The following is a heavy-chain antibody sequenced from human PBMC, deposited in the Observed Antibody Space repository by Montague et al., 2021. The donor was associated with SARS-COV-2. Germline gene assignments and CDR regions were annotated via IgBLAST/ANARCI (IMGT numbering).Heavy chain of an antibody. Sequence: TLSLTCTVSGGSISSGGYYWSWIRQHPGKGLEWIGYIYYSGSTYYNPSLKSRVTISVDTSKNQFSLKLSSVTAADTAVYYCARATMIVVVIGAFDTWGQGTMVTVSS. J-gene: IGHJ3*02. D-gene: IGHD3-22*01. CDR3: ARATMIVVVIGAFDT. CDR2: IYYSGST. CDR1: GGSISSGGYY. V-gene: IGHV4-31*03.